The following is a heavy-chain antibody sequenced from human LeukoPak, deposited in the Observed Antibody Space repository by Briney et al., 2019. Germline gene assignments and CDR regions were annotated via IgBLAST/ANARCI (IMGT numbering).Heavy chain of an antibody. CDR3: ARGPSSSWYSYYFDY. V-gene: IGHV3-53*01. D-gene: IGHD6-13*01. J-gene: IGHJ4*02. Sequence: GGCLRLSCAASGFTITSNYMSWVRQAPGKGLEWVSVIYSGGSTYYADSVKGRFTISRDNSKNTLYLQMNSLRAEDTAVYYCARGPSSSWYSYYFDYWGQGTLVTVSS. CDR2: IYSGGST. CDR1: GFTITSNY.